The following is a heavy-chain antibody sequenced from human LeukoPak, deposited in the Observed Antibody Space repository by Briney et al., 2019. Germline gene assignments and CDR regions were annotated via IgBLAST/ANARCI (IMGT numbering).Heavy chain of an antibody. CDR1: GYTFTSYD. Sequence: EASVKVSCKASGYTFTSYDINWVRQAHGPGLEWMGWMNPNSGNTGYAQKFQGRVTITRNTSISTAYTELSSLRSEDTAVYYCAREGTYCSGGSCYHYFDYWGQGTLVTVSS. CDR2: MNPNSGNT. D-gene: IGHD2-15*01. J-gene: IGHJ4*02. V-gene: IGHV1-8*03. CDR3: AREGTYCSGGSCYHYFDY.